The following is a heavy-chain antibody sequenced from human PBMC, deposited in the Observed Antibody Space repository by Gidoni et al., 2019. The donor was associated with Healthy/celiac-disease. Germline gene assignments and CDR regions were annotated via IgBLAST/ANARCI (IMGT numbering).Heavy chain of an antibody. D-gene: IGHD2-2*02. CDR3: AKDMGYCSSTSCYTALYYYYGMDV. V-gene: IGHV3-9*01. Sequence: EVQLVESGGGLVQPGRSLRLSCAASGFTFDDYAMHWVRQAPGKGLEWVSGISWNSGNIGYADSVKGRFTISRDNAKNSLYLQMNSLRAEDTALYYCAKDMGYCSSTSCYTALYYYYGMDVWGQGTTVTVSS. CDR1: GFTFDDYA. CDR2: ISWNSGNI. J-gene: IGHJ6*02.